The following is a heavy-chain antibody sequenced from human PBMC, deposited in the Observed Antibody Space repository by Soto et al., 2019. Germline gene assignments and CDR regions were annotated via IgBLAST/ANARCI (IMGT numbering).Heavy chain of an antibody. CDR3: AKDASASLRSLIDS. V-gene: IGHV3-43*01. CDR1: GFTFDDYS. Sequence: EVQLVESGGVVVQPGGSLRLACAASGFTFDDYSMHWVRQVPGKGLEWVSLITWDGGGAYYADSVKGRFTISRDNSKNSLYLQMNGLRPEDTASYYCAKDASASLRSLIDSWGQGTLVTVSS. D-gene: IGHD4-17*01. J-gene: IGHJ4*02. CDR2: ITWDGGGA.